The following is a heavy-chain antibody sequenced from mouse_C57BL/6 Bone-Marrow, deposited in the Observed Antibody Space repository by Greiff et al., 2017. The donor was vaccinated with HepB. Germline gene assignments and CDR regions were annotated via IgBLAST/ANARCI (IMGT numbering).Heavy chain of an antibody. J-gene: IGHJ1*03. V-gene: IGHV1-82*01. CDR3: ARSWPYWYFDV. Sequence: VQLQQSGPELVKPGASVKISCKASGYAFSSSWMNWVKQRPGKGLEWIGRIYPGDGDTNYNGKFKGKATLTADKSSSTAYMQLSSLTSEDSAVYFCARSWPYWYFDVWGTGTTVTVSS. CDR1: GYAFSSSW. CDR2: IYPGDGDT.